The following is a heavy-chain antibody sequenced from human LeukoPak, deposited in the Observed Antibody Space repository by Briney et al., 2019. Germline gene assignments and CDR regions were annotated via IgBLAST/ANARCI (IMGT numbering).Heavy chain of an antibody. CDR1: GFTFSSHW. D-gene: IGHD2-8*02. V-gene: IGHV3-74*01. CDR2: INNDGRST. Sequence: GGSLRLSCAASGFTFSSHWVRWVRQAPGKGLVWASHINNDGRSTRYADSVKGRFTISRDNAKNTVYLQMNSLRVEDTAVYYCARDSNTDWYFDLWGRGTLVTVSS. J-gene: IGHJ2*01. CDR3: ARDSNTDWYFDL.